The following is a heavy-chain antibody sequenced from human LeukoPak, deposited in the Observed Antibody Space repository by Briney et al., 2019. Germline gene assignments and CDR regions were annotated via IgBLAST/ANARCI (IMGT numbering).Heavy chain of an antibody. CDR1: GYTFISYG. D-gene: IGHD3-22*01. Sequence: GASVKVSCKASGYTFISYGINWVRQAPGQGLEWMGWISPHNGNTNYAQKFQGRVTMTRDTSTSTVYMELSSLRSEDTAVYYCASGDYYDSSGYYGNEYFQHWGQGTLVTVSS. J-gene: IGHJ1*01. V-gene: IGHV1-18*01. CDR3: ASGDYYDSSGYYGNEYFQH. CDR2: ISPHNGNT.